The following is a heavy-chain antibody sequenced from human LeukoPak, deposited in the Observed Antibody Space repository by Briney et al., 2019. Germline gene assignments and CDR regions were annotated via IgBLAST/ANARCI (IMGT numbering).Heavy chain of an antibody. D-gene: IGHD5-18*01. CDR2: IYYSGST. V-gene: IGHV4-59*01. CDR1: GCSISSYY. CDR3: ARSPRYDFDY. J-gene: IGHJ4*02. Sequence: PSETLSLTCIGPGCSISSYYWSWIRQSPGKGLEWIGYIYYSGSTNYNPSLKSRVTLSVDTSKNQFSLKLSSVTAADTAVYYCARSPRYDFDYWGQGTLVTVSS.